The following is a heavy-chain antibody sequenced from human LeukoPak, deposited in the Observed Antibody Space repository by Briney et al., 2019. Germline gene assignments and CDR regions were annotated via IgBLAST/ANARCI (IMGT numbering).Heavy chain of an antibody. J-gene: IGHJ4*02. CDR1: DGSISGYY. Sequence: PSETLSLTCTVSDGSISGYYWSWIRQPRGKVREWIGYIYYSGRNNYHHSLKSRVTISVDTSKNQFSLKVSSVTAADTAVYYCARHQGTSGTTAYFDYWGQGTLVTVSS. V-gene: IGHV4-59*08. D-gene: IGHD1-1*01. CDR3: ARHQGTSGTTAYFDY. CDR2: IYYSGRN.